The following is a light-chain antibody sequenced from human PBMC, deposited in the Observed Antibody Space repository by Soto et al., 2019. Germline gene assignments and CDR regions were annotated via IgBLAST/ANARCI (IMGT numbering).Light chain of an antibody. CDR3: MQGTHWPPT. CDR2: KVS. CDR1: QSLVHSDGIAY. J-gene: IGKJ1*01. Sequence: DVVMTQSPLSLPVTLGQPASVSCRSSQSLVHSDGIAYFSWFQQRPGRSPRRLIYKVSNRDSGVPARFSGSGSGTDFALKISRVEAEDVGVYYCMQGTHWPPTFGQGTKVDTK. V-gene: IGKV2-30*02.